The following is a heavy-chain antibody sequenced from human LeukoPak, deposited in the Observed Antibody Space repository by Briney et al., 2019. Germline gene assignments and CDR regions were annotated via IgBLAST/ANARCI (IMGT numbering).Heavy chain of an antibody. Sequence: SETLSLTCTVSGGSISSGDYYWSWIRQPPGKGLEWIGYIYYSGSTYYNPSLKSRVTISVDTSKNQFSLKLSSVTAADTAVYYCAREGVRFPHPTRGYYYYDGMDDWGQGTTVTVSS. CDR3: AREGVRFPHPTRGYYYYDGMDD. V-gene: IGHV4-30-4*01. CDR2: IYYSGST. J-gene: IGHJ6*02. CDR1: GGSISSGDYY. D-gene: IGHD3-3*01.